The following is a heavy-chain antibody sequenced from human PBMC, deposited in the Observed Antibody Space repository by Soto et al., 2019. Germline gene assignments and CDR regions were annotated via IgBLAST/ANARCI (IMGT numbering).Heavy chain of an antibody. CDR3: ARGLRGYCTNGVCYRPARFDY. J-gene: IGHJ4*02. CDR1: GYTFTSYA. V-gene: IGHV1-3*01. D-gene: IGHD2-8*01. CDR2: INAGNGNT. Sequence: ASVKVSCKASGYTFTSYAMHWVRQAPGQRLEWMGWINAGNGNTKYSQKFQGRVTITRDTSASTAYMELSSLRSEDTAVYYCARGLRGYCTNGVCYRPARFDYWGQGTLVTVSS.